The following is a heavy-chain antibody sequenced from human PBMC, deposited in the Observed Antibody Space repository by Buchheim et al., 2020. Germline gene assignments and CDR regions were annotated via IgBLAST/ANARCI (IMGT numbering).Heavy chain of an antibody. CDR2: ITFGGTVK. V-gene: IGHV3-23*01. D-gene: IGHD6-19*01. CDR3: AKDRGSSGWSFDF. CDR1: GFTFDDYT. Sequence: EVHLLESGGGIIQPGGSLRLSCAASGFTFDDYTMSWVRQAPGKGLEWVSSITFGGTVKYYADAVKGRFHVPRDNSNNMLFLQMNSLTVGDTALYYCAKDRGSSGWSFDFWGRGAL. J-gene: IGHJ4*02.